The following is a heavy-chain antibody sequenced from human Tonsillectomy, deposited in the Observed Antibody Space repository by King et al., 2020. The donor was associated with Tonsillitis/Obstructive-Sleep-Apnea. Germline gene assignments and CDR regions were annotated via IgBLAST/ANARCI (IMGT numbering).Heavy chain of an antibody. V-gene: IGHV1-3*01. J-gene: IGHJ6*03. CDR1: GYTFINYA. D-gene: IGHD3-3*01. CDR2: VNGDNGNT. CDR3: ARDPLDYDSDWYMDV. Sequence: QLVQSGAEVKRPGASVKVSCKASGYTFINYAMHWVRQAPGQRLEWMGWVNGDNGNTKYSQKFQGRVTIPRDTSASTVYMELRGLRSEDTAVYYCARDPLDYDSDWYMDVWGKGTTVTVSS.